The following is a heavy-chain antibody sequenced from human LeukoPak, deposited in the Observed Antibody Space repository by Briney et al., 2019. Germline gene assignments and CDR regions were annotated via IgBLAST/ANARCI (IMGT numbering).Heavy chain of an antibody. V-gene: IGHV3-74*01. CDR1: GFTFSSHW. CDR2: INSDGSST. Sequence: GGSLRLSCAASGFTFSSHWMHWVRQAPGKGLVWVSRINSDGSSTSYADSVKGRFTISRDNAKNTLYLQMNSLRAEDTAMYYCARGLSPDYGMDVRGQGTTVTVSS. D-gene: IGHD3-16*02. CDR3: ARGLSPDYGMDV. J-gene: IGHJ6*02.